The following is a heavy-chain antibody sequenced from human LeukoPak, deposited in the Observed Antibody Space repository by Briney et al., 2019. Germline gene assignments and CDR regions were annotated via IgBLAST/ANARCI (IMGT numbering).Heavy chain of an antibody. D-gene: IGHD2-15*01. Sequence: GGSLRLSCAASGFTFSSYAISWVRQAPGQGLEWMGGIIPIFGTANYAQKFQGRVTITADESTSTAYMELSSLRSEDTAVYYCAREHSSAILLDAFDIWGQGTMVTVSS. V-gene: IGHV1-69*01. CDR3: AREHSSAILLDAFDI. J-gene: IGHJ3*02. CDR2: IIPIFGTA. CDR1: GFTFSSYA.